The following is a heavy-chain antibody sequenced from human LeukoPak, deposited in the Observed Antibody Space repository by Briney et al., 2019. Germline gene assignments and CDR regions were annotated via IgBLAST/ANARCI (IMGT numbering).Heavy chain of an antibody. CDR3: ARAHTSNWYMDY. J-gene: IGHJ4*02. CDR1: GGSISSYY. V-gene: IGHV4-59*01. Sequence: SETLPLTCSVSGGSISSYYWSWIRQPPGKGLEWIGYIFFSGSTNYNPSLKSRVTMSVDTSENQLSLKLSSVTAADTALYYCARAHTSNWYMDYWGQGTLVTVSS. D-gene: IGHD6-13*01. CDR2: IFFSGST.